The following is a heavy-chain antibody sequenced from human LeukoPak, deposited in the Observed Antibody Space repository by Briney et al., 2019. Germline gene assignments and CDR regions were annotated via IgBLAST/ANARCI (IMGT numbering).Heavy chain of an antibody. Sequence: HGESLKISCKGSGYSFTSYWIAWVRQMPGKGLEWMGIIYPGDSDTRYSPSFQSQVTISADKSISTAYLQWSSLKASDTAMYYCARQERGGDYRFDYWGQGTLVTVSS. J-gene: IGHJ4*02. V-gene: IGHV5-51*01. CDR3: ARQERGGDYRFDY. CDR1: GYSFTSYW. CDR2: IYPGDSDT. D-gene: IGHD4-17*01.